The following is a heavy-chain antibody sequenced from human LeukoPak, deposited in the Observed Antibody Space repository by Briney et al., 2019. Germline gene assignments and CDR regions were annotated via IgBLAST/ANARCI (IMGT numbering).Heavy chain of an antibody. V-gene: IGHV1-69*13. CDR1: GGTFSSYA. CDR2: IIPIFGTA. CDR3: ARASDDYGDYSYFDY. J-gene: IGHJ4*02. D-gene: IGHD4-17*01. Sequence: ASVKVSCKASGGTFSSYAINWVRQAPGQGLEWMGGIIPIFGTANYAQKFQGRVTITADESTSTAYMELSSLRSEDTAVYYCARASDDYGDYSYFDYWGQGTLVTVSS.